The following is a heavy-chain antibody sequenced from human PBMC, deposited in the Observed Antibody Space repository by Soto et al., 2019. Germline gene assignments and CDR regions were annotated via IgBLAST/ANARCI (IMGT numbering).Heavy chain of an antibody. Sequence: GGSLRLSCAASGFTFDDYTMHWVRQAPGKGLEWVSLISWDGGSTYYADSVKGRFTISRDNSKNSLYLQMNSLRTEDTSLYYCAKGPVIGVDSSGKDFDYWGQGTLFTVSS. CDR3: AKGPVIGVDSSGKDFDY. J-gene: IGHJ4*02. D-gene: IGHD3-22*01. V-gene: IGHV3-43*01. CDR1: GFTFDDYT. CDR2: ISWDGGST.